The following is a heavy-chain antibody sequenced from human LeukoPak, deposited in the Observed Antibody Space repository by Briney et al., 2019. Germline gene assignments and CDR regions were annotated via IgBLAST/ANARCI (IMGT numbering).Heavy chain of an antibody. CDR3: ARDLMWFGELLVSHMDV. J-gene: IGHJ6*03. D-gene: IGHD3-10*01. CDR1: GFTFSSYS. Sequence: GGSLRLSCAASGFTFSSYSMNWVRQAPGKGLEWVSSISSSSSYIYYADSVKGRFTISRDNAKNSLYLQMNSLRAEDTAVYYCARDLMWFGELLVSHMDVWGKGTTVTISS. V-gene: IGHV3-21*01. CDR2: ISSSSSYI.